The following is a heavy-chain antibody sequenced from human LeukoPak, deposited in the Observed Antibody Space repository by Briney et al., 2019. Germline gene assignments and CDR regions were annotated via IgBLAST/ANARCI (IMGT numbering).Heavy chain of an antibody. CDR2: IYYSGRP. CDR3: ARDRGFKILDY. CDR1: GGSISIYF. V-gene: IGHV4-59*01. J-gene: IGHJ4*02. D-gene: IGHD3-10*01. Sequence: SDILSLICTVSGGSISIYFWAWAPQPPGKGLECIGYIYYSGRPNYNTSIKSRGTISVVTSKNQFSLKLSSVTGAGTAVYYCARDRGFKILDYWGQGTLVTVSS.